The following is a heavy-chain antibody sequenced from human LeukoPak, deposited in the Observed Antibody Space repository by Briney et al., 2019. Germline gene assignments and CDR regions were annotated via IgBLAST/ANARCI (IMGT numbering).Heavy chain of an antibody. J-gene: IGHJ4*02. CDR2: ISSSGSTI. CDR3: AKDRLAPNFDY. V-gene: IGHV3-48*03. CDR1: GFTFSSYE. D-gene: IGHD3-9*01. Sequence: GALRLSCAASGFTFSSYEMNWVRQAPGKGLEWVSYISSSGSTIYYADSVKGRFTISRDNSKNTLYLQMNSLRAEDTAVYYCAKDRLAPNFDYWGQGTLVTVSS.